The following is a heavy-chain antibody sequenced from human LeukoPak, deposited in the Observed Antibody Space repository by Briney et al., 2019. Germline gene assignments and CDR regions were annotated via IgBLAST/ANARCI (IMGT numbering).Heavy chain of an antibody. CDR3: ARVSMERERALFDY. CDR2: IYYSGST. CDR1: GGPISSYY. V-gene: IGHV4-59*01. D-gene: IGHD1-1*01. J-gene: IGHJ4*02. Sequence: PSETLSLTCTVSGGPISSYYWSWIRQPPGKGLEWIGYIYYSGSTNYNPSLKSRVTISVDTSKNQFSLKLSSVTAADTAVYYCARVSMERERALFDYWGQGTLFTVSS.